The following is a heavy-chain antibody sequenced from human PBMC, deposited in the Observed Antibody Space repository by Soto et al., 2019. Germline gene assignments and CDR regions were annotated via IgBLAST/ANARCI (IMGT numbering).Heavy chain of an antibody. Sequence: TLSLTCAVSGGSISSGGYAWSWIRQPPGKGLEWIGYIYHSGSTYYNPSLNSRVTISVDRSKNQFSLKLSSVTAADTAVYYCARKESGSYTYYFDYWGQGTLVTASS. J-gene: IGHJ4*02. CDR3: ARKESGSYTYYFDY. V-gene: IGHV4-30-2*01. CDR2: IYHSGST. D-gene: IGHD3-10*01. CDR1: GGSISSGGYA.